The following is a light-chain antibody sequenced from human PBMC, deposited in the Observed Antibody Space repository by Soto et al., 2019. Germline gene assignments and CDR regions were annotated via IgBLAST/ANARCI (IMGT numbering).Light chain of an antibody. CDR3: SSYTSTSTPFV. CDR2: EVS. J-gene: IGLJ1*01. CDR1: SSDVGDYNY. Sequence: SALTQPASVSGSPGQSITISCTGTSSDVGDYNYVSWYQQYPGKAPKLMIYEVSNRPSGVSNRFSGSKSGNTASLTISGLQAEDEADYYCSSYTSTSTPFVFGTGTKVTVL. V-gene: IGLV2-14*01.